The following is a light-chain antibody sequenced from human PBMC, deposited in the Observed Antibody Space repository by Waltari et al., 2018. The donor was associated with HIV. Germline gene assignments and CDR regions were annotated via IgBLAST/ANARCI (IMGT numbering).Light chain of an antibody. J-gene: IGLJ3*02. CDR1: SGSIASNY. CDR3: QSYDTNNHWV. Sequence: NFMLTQPHSVSESPGKTVTISCARSSGSIASNYVQWFQQRPGSAPTTLLYEDHQRPSGVPVRFSGTIDRSSNSASLSISGLKTEDEADYYCQSYDTNNHWVFGGGTRLTVL. CDR2: EDH. V-gene: IGLV6-57*03.